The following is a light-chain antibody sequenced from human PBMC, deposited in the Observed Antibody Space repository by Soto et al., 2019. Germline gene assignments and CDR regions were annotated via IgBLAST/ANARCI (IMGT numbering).Light chain of an antibody. CDR1: QTVRNNY. CDR2: DAS. CDR3: QHYNNWPLT. J-gene: IGKJ1*01. Sequence: EFVLTQSPGTLSFSPWERATLSCSASQTVRNNYLAWYQQKPGQAPRLLIYDASSRATGIPDRFSGSGSGTEFTLTISDLQSEDFVVYYCQHYNNWPLTFGQGTKV. V-gene: IGKV3-20*01.